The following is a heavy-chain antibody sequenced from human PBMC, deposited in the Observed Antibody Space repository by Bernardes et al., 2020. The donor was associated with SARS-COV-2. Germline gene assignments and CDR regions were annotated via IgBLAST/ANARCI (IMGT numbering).Heavy chain of an antibody. CDR2: IGYWGAAT. CDR1: GLSLSSIT. Sequence: GGSLRLCCVGSGLSLSSITVNWVRQAPGKGLEWVSGIGYWGAATKYIDSVQGRFNIFRDPSTNTVHLDMNNLRADDTARYYCVALYSGSGTSFGVNYDYWGRGTLVTVSS. D-gene: IGHD3-10*01. J-gene: IGHJ4*02. CDR3: VALYSGSGTSFGVNYDY. V-gene: IGHV3-23*01.